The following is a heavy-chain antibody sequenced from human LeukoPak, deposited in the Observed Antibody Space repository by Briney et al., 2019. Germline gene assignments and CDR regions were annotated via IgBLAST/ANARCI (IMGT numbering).Heavy chain of an antibody. CDR1: GYSISSGYY. CDR2: IYHSGST. D-gene: IGHD1-14*01. CDR3: AREERDHGDY. Sequence: SETLSLTCAVSGYSISSGYYWGWIRQPPGKGLEWIGSIYHSGSTYYNPSLKSRVTISVDTSKNQFSLKLSSVTAADTAVYYCAREERDHGDYWGQGTLVTVSS. V-gene: IGHV4-38-2*02. J-gene: IGHJ4*02.